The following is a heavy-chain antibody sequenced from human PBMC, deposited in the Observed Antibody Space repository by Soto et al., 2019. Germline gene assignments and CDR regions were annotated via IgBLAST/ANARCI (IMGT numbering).Heavy chain of an antibody. V-gene: IGHV3-15*07. CDR2: IKSKTDGGTT. CDR1: SFTFSNAW. D-gene: IGHD3-10*01. CDR3: TTAIRFYHYYYGMDV. J-gene: IGHJ6*02. Sequence: PGGSLRLSCAASSFTFSNAWMNWVRQAPGKGLEWVGRIKSKTDGGTTDYAAPVKGRFTISRDDSKNTLYLQMNSLKTEDTAVYYCTTAIRFYHYYYGMDVWGQGTTVTVSS.